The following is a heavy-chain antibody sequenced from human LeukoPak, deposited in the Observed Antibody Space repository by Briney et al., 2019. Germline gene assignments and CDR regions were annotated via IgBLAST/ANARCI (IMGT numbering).Heavy chain of an antibody. V-gene: IGHV3-23*01. J-gene: IGHJ4*02. CDR3: AKEIRPNDY. D-gene: IGHD4-17*01. CDR2: ISVSGGET. CDR1: GLTFSRCA. Sequence: GGSLRLSCAASGLTFSRCAMSWVRQAPGKGLEWVSSISVSGGETFYADSVRGRFTISRDNSKNTLYLQMNSLRAEDTAVYYCAKEIRPNDYWGQGTLVTVSS.